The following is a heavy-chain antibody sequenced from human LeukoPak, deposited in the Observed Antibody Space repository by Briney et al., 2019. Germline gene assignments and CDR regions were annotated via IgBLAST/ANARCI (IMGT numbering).Heavy chain of an antibody. CDR3: ARDGQPGWFDP. CDR1: GGSVSSYY. Sequence: SETLSLTCTVSGGSVSSYYWSWIRQPPGKGLEWIGYIYYSGSTNYNPSLKSRVTISVDTSKNQFSLKLSSVTAADTAVYYCARDGQPGWFDPWGQGTLVTVSS. D-gene: IGHD6-13*01. CDR2: IYYSGST. V-gene: IGHV4-59*02. J-gene: IGHJ5*02.